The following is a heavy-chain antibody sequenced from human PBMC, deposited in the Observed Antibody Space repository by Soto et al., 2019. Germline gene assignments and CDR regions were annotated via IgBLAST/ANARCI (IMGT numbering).Heavy chain of an antibody. V-gene: IGHV1-69*06. J-gene: IGHJ6*02. D-gene: IGHD3-10*01. CDR3: ARDDGEGGMDV. CDR2: ILPVFRTP. Sequence: QMNLVQSGPEVRKPGSSEQVSCKASGGTFGDYGIDWVRQAPGHGLEWMGGILPVFRTPRNAEKFDGRVSLTGDKVTNSAFMELNSLRPEDTATYYCARDDGEGGMDVWGQGTTVIVSS. CDR1: GGTFGDYG.